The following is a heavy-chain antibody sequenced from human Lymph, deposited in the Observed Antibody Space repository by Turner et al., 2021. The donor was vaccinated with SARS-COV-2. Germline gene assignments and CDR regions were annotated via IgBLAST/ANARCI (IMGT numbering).Heavy chain of an antibody. CDR3: ARVLPYGDYFDY. CDR1: IFTVSSNY. CDR2: IYSGGST. V-gene: IGHV3-53*01. J-gene: IGHJ4*02. Sequence: EVQLVESGGGLIQPGGSVRLSCAASIFTVSSNYMTWVRQAPGKGLEWVSVIYSGGSTYYADSVKGRFTISRDNSKNTLYLQMNSLRAEDTAVYYCARVLPYGDYFDYWGQGTLVTVSS. D-gene: IGHD4-17*01.